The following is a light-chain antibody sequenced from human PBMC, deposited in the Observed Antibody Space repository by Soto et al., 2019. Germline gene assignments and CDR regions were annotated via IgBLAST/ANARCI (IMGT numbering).Light chain of an antibody. J-gene: IGLJ2*01. CDR3: GAWDSSLSVVV. Sequence: QSVLTQPPSVSAAPGQQVTISCSGSRFNIGKDFVSWYQQLPGTAPKLLIYDVTKRSSGIPDRFSGSKSGTSATLGIAGLQTGDEAEYYCGAWDSSLSVVVFGGATKLTVL. V-gene: IGLV1-51*01. CDR2: DVT. CDR1: RFNIGKDF.